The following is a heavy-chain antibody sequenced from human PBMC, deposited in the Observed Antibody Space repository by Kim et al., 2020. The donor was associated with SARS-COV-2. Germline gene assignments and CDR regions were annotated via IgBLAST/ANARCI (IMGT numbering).Heavy chain of an antibody. CDR3: LLARAGGNYYYGGDV. Sequence: SETLSLTCTVSGGSISGSNSYWGWVRQPPGKGLEWIGAFYHTANTFYNPSLKSRVTISVDTSNNQLSLRLNSVRSADTAGYYCLLARAGGNYYYGGDVWG. D-gene: IGHD3-16*01. J-gene: IGHJ6*01. V-gene: IGHV4-39*07. CDR2: FYHTANT. CDR1: GGSISGSNSY.